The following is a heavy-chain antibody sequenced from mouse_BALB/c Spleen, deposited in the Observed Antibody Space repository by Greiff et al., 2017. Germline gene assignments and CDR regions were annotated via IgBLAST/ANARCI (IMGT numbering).Heavy chain of an antibody. CDR2: INPSNGGT. CDR1: GYTFTSYY. CDR3: TRHYGSSYWYFDV. D-gene: IGHD1-1*01. J-gene: IGHJ1*01. Sequence: QVQLKESGAELVKPGASVKLSCKASGYTFTSYYMYWVKQRPGQGLEWIGEINPSNGGTNFNEKFKSKATLTVDKSSSTAYMQLSSLTSEDSAVYYCTRHYGSSYWYFDVWGAGTTVTVSS. V-gene: IGHV1S81*02.